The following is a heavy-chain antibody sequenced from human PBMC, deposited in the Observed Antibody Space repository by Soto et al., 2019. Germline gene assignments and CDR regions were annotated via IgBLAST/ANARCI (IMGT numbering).Heavy chain of an antibody. CDR2: IVPMFGTT. D-gene: IGHD2-21*01. V-gene: IGHV1-69*01. J-gene: IGHJ3*01. CDR3: ARDLAYVHLWAAFDV. CDR1: GDTFNSYG. Sequence: QVQLVQSGPELKKPGSSVKVSCKAPGDTFNSYGISWVRQAPGQGLEWMGGIVPMFGTTNLALKFEDRVTVTADALTSTVYMEIRGLTNEDTCVYYCARDLAYVHLWAAFDVWGHGTRVPVSS.